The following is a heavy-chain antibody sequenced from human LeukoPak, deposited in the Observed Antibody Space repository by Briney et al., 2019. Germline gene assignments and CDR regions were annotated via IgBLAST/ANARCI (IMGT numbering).Heavy chain of an antibody. CDR2: ISYDGSNK. D-gene: IGHD1-26*01. CDR1: GFTFSSYG. V-gene: IGHV3-30*18. J-gene: IGHJ5*02. CDR3: AKDLRAYSGSLNWFDP. Sequence: QPGGSLRLSCAASGFTFSSYGMPWVRQAPGKGLEWVAVISYDGSNKYYADSVKGRFTISRDNSKNTLYLQMNSLRAEDTAVYYCAKDLRAYSGSLNWFDPWGQGTLVTVSS.